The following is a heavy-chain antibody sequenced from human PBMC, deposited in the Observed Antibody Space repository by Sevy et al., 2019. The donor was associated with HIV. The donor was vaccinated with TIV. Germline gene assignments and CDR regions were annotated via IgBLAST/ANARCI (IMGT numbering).Heavy chain of an antibody. J-gene: IGHJ4*02. D-gene: IGHD5-18*01. Sequence: GGSLRLSCAASGFTFSSYAMHWVRQAPGKGLEWVAVISYDGSNKYYADSVKGRFTISRDNSKNTLYLQMNSLRAEDTAVYYCARDMPSAMVTWARVQPFDYWGQGTLVTVSS. V-gene: IGHV3-30-3*01. CDR3: ARDMPSAMVTWARVQPFDY. CDR1: GFTFSSYA. CDR2: ISYDGSNK.